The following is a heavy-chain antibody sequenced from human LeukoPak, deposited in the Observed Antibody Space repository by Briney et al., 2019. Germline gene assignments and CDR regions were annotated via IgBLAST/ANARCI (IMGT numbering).Heavy chain of an antibody. CDR1: GYSFPSYD. CDR3: ARGRMVRGVGNWFDP. D-gene: IGHD3-10*01. Sequence: ASVNVSCKASGYSFPSYDINWVRQATGQGLAWMGWMNPNSGNTGYAQKFQGRVTMTRNTSISTAYMELSSLRSEDTAVYYCARGRMVRGVGNWFDPWGQGTLVTVSS. CDR2: MNPNSGNT. V-gene: IGHV1-8*01. J-gene: IGHJ5*02.